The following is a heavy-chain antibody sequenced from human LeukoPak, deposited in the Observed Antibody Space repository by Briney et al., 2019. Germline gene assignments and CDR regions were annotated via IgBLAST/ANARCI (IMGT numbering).Heavy chain of an antibody. CDR3: ARGAFTPVITFGPFYFES. CDR1: GGTFSDCA. D-gene: IGHD3-16*01. Sequence: SVKVSCKMFGGTFSDCAITWLRPAPGQGLEWVGRIIPLFGTTKSAQGLQDRVTLSADKSTNTAYMELTSLRSDDTAVYYCARGAFTPVITFGPFYFESWGQGTLITVSS. V-gene: IGHV1-69*06. J-gene: IGHJ4*02. CDR2: IIPLFGTT.